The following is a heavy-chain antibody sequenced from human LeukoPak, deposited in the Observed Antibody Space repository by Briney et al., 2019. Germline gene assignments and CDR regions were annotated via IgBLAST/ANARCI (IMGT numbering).Heavy chain of an antibody. J-gene: IGHJ4*02. CDR3: ASRGDY. CDR1: FTFSTYS. V-gene: IGHV3-48*04. CDR2: ISSSSSTI. Sequence: GGSLRLSCAFTFSTYSIHWVRQAPGEGLEWVSYISSSSSTIYYADSVKGRFTISRDNAKNSLYLQMNSLRAEDTAVYYCASRGDYWGQGTLVTVSS.